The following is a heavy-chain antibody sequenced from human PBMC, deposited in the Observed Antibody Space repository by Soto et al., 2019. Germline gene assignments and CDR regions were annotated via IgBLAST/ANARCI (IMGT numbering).Heavy chain of an antibody. CDR1: GYTFTSYY. J-gene: IGHJ4*02. V-gene: IGHV1-46*01. CDR2: INPSGGST. CDR3: ARGAIDYGFSAWSVGGLLIDY. Sequence: GASVKVSCKASGYTFTSYYMHWVRQAPGPGLEWMGIINPSGGSTSYAQKFQGRVTMTRDTSTSTVYMELRSLRSDDTAVYYCARGAIDYGFSAWSVGGLLIDYWGQGTLVTVSS. D-gene: IGHD4-17*01.